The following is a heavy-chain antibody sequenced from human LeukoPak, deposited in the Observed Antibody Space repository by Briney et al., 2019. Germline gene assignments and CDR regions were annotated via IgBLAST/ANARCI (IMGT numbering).Heavy chain of an antibody. CDR2: ISAYNGNT. CDR1: GYTFTSYG. J-gene: IGHJ4*02. V-gene: IGHV1-18*04. CDR3: AIRGYRGYYFDY. D-gene: IGHD5-18*01. Sequence: GASVKVSCKASGYTFTSYGISWVRQAPGQGPEWMGWISAYNGNTNYAQKFQGRVTMTEDTSTDTAYMELSSLRSEDTAVYYCAIRGYRGYYFDYWGQGTLVTVSS.